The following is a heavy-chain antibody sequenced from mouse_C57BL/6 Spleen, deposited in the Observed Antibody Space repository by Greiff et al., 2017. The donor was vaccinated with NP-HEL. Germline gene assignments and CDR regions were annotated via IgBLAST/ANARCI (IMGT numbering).Heavy chain of an antibody. J-gene: IGHJ4*01. V-gene: IGHV5-9*01. D-gene: IGHD2-4*01. Sequence: DVQLVESGGGLVKPGGSLKLSCAASGFTFSSYTMSWVRQTPEKRLEWVATISGGGGNTYYPDSVKGRFTISRDNAKNTLYLQMSSLRSEDTALYYCARQNDYDPYYYAMDYWGQGTSVTVSS. CDR3: ARQNDYDPYYYAMDY. CDR2: ISGGGGNT. CDR1: GFTFSSYT.